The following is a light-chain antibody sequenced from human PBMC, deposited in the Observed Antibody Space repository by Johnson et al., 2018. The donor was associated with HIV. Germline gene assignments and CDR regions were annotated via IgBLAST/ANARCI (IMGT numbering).Light chain of an antibody. J-gene: IGLJ1*01. Sequence: QPVLTQPPSVSAAPGQRVTISCSGNNSNIGNNYVSWYQQLPGTAPKLLIYDNNKRPSGIPDRFSGSKSGTSATLAITGLQTGDETDYYCGTWDNSLNVYGFGTGTKVTGL. CDR1: NSNIGNNY. CDR2: DNN. CDR3: GTWDNSLNVYG. V-gene: IGLV1-51*01.